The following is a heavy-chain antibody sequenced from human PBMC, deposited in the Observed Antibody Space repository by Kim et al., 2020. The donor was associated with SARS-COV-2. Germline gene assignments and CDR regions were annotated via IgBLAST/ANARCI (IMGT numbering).Heavy chain of an antibody. D-gene: IGHD6-19*01. V-gene: IGHV1-18*01. CDR3: VAHWDAGYTSAWTGDY. J-gene: IGHJ4*02. Sequence: ASVKVSCKASGYTFTTLSFTWVRRAPGQGLEWMGWISPYTADTYYAQKFQGRLTMTTDKSTSTAYMELRSLRSDDTAVYFCVAHWDAGYTSAWTGDYWGQ. CDR1: GYTFTTLS. CDR2: ISPYTADT.